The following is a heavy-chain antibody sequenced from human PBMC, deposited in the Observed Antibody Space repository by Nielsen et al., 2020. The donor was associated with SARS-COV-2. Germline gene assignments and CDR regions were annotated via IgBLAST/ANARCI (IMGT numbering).Heavy chain of an antibody. D-gene: IGHD3-10*01. CDR2: IYYSGST. J-gene: IGHJ4*02. CDR3: AREGVGYYGSGSYPLFDY. V-gene: IGHV4-59*01. Sequence: RQAPGKGLEWIGYIYYSGSTNYNPSLKSRVTISVDTSKNQFSLKLSSVTAADTAVYYCAREGVGYYGSGSYPLFDYWGQGTLVTVSS.